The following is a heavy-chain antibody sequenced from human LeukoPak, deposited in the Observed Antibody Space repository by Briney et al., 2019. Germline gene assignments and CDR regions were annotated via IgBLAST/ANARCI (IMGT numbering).Heavy chain of an antibody. J-gene: IGHJ6*02. Sequence: GGSLRLSCAASGFTFSDYYMSWIRQAPGKGLEWVSVISYDGNNEYYADSVKGRFTISRDNSKSTLYLQMNSLRPEDTAVYYCARVGISVELYYYYGMDVWGQGTTVTVSS. D-gene: IGHD1-7*01. CDR1: GFTFSDYY. CDR2: ISYDGNNE. CDR3: ARVGISVELYYYYGMDV. V-gene: IGHV3-30-3*01.